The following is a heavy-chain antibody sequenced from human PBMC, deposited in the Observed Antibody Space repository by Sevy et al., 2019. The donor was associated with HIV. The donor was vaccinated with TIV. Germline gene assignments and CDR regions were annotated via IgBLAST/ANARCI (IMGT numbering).Heavy chain of an antibody. CDR3: TREGAYCSSASCLYYYYYMDV. D-gene: IGHD2-2*01. CDR1: GFTFGEYG. CDR2: IRSKAYGETT. J-gene: IGHJ6*03. V-gene: IGHV3-49*04. Sequence: GGSLRLSCSTSGFTFGEYGMSWVRHAPGKGLEWVGFIRSKAYGETTEYAASVQGRFIISRDDSKSIAFLQMNSLKSEDTAVYYCTREGAYCSSASCLYYYYYMDVWGKGTTVTVSS.